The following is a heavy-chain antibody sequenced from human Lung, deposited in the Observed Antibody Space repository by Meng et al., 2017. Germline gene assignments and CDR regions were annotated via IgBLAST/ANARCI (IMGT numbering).Heavy chain of an antibody. J-gene: IGHJ4*02. V-gene: IGHV4-34*01. D-gene: IGHD4-11*01. Sequence: GQLRPWGAGLLKPSETLSLTCVVAGGSFSDYYWSWIRQPPGKGLEWIGEINHSGSTNYNPSLESRATISVDTSQNNLSLKLSSVTAADSAVYYCARGPTTMAHDFDYWGQGTLVTVSS. CDR2: INHSGST. CDR3: ARGPTTMAHDFDY. CDR1: GGSFSDYY.